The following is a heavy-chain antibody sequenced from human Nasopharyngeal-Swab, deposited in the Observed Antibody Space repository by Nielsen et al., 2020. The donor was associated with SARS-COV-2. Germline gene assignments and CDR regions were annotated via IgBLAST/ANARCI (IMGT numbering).Heavy chain of an antibody. Sequence: SETLSLTCAVSGGSISSSNWWSCVRQPPGKGLEWIGEIYHSGSTNYNPSLKSRVTISVDKSKNQFSLKLSSVAAADTAVYYCARGDFWSGYPPVYYGMDVWGQGTTVTVSS. D-gene: IGHD3-3*01. V-gene: IGHV4-4*02. CDR3: ARGDFWSGYPPVYYGMDV. CDR2: IYHSGST. CDR1: GGSISSSNW. J-gene: IGHJ6*02.